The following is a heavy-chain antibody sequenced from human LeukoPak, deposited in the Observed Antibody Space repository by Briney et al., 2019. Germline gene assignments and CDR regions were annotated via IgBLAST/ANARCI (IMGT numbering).Heavy chain of an antibody. V-gene: IGHV4-59*01. J-gene: IGHJ4*02. CDR1: GGSISSYY. CDR2: IYYSGST. Sequence: SETLSLTCTVSGGSISSYYWSWIRQPPGKGLEWIGYIYYSGSTNYNPSPKSRVTISVDTSKNQFSLKLSSVTAADTAVYYCARELYDSSGFDYWGQGTLVTVSS. D-gene: IGHD3-22*01. CDR3: ARELYDSSGFDY.